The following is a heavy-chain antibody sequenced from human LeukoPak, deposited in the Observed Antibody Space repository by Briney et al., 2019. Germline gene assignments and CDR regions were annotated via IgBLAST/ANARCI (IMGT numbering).Heavy chain of an antibody. Sequence: SETLSLTCAVYGGSFSGYYWCWIRQPPGKGLEWIGEINHSGSTNYNPSLKSRVTMSVDTSKNQFSLKLSSVTAADTAVYYCARGLTYYYDSSGYYPRGWFDPWGQGTLVTVSS. CDR3: ARGLTYYYDSSGYYPRGWFDP. CDR2: INHSGST. CDR1: GGSFSGYY. J-gene: IGHJ5*02. V-gene: IGHV4-34*01. D-gene: IGHD3-22*01.